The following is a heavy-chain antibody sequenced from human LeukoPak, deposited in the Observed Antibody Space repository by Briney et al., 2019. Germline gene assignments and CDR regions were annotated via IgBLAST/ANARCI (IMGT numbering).Heavy chain of an antibody. CDR1: GFTVSSNF. Sequence: GGSLRLSCAASGFTVSSNFMSWVRQAPGKGLEWVSSISSSSSYIYYADSVKGRFTISRDNAKNSLYLQMNSLRAEDTAVYYCARDEDIVVVVAAPTGFDYWGQGTLVTVSS. V-gene: IGHV3-21*01. J-gene: IGHJ4*02. CDR2: ISSSSSYI. CDR3: ARDEDIVVVVAAPTGFDY. D-gene: IGHD2-15*01.